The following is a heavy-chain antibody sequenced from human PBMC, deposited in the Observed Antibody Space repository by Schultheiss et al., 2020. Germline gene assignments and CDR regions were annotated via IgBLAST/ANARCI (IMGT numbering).Heavy chain of an antibody. CDR1: GFTFSDYY. V-gene: IGHV3-53*01. CDR3: ARDLVGATYYYYYMDV. Sequence: WGSLRLSCAASGFTFSDYYMSWIRQAPGKGLEWVSVIYSGGSTYYADSVKGRFTISRDNSKNTLYLQMNSLRAEDTAVYYCARDLVGATYYYYYMDVWGKGATGTVTS. D-gene: IGHD1-26*01. J-gene: IGHJ6*03. CDR2: IYSGGST.